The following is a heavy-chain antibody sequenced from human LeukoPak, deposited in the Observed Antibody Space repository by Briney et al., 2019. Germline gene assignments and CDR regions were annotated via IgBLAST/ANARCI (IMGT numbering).Heavy chain of an antibody. CDR3: ARGSSMVRGVMYY. Sequence: GGPLRLSCAASGFTFSNYAMHWVRQAPGKGLEWVAIISFDGSNKFYADSVKGRFAISRDNSKNTLYLQMNSLRAEDTAVYYCARGSSMVRGVMYYWGQGTLVTVSS. D-gene: IGHD3-10*01. CDR1: GFTFSNYA. J-gene: IGHJ4*02. V-gene: IGHV3-30*09. CDR2: ISFDGSNK.